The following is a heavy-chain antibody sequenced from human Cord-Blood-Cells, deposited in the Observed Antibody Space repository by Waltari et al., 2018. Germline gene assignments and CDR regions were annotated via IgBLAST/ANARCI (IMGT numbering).Heavy chain of an antibody. CDR2: ISYDGSNK. CDR3: QVDWGRYFDY. V-gene: IGHV3-30*03. CDR1: GFTFSSYG. J-gene: IGHJ4*02. Sequence: QVQLVESGGGVVQPGRSLRLSCAASGFTFSSYGMPWVRQAPGKGLERVAVISYDGSNKYYADSVKGRFTISRDNSKNTLYLQMNSLRAEDTAVYYCQVDWGRYFDYWGQGTLVTVSS. D-gene: IGHD3-16*01.